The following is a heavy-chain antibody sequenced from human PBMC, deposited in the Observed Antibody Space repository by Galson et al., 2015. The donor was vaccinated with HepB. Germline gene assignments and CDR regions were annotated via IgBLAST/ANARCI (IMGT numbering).Heavy chain of an antibody. V-gene: IGHV1-2*06. CDR2: INPNSGGT. CDR1: GYTFTGYY. Sequence: SVKVSCKASGYTFTGYYMHWVRQAPGQGLEWMGRINPNSGGTNYAQKFQGRVTMTRDTSISTAYMELSSLRSEDTAVYYCARAGYDFSRGDLNWFDPWGQGTLVTVSS. CDR3: ARAGYDFSRGDLNWFDP. J-gene: IGHJ5*02. D-gene: IGHD3-3*01.